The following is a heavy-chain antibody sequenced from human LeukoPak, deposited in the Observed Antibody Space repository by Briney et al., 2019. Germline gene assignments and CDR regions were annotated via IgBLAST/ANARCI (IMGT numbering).Heavy chain of an antibody. CDR1: GFTFSSYA. V-gene: IGHV3-23*01. D-gene: IGHD2-2*01. Sequence: GGSLRLSCAASGFTFSSYAMSWVRQAPGKGLEWVSAISGSGGSTYYADSVKGRFTISRDDSKNTLYLQMNSLRAEDTAVYYCAKDYGSGCRSTSCYPWDYWGQGTLVTVSS. CDR2: ISGSGGST. CDR3: AKDYGSGCRSTSCYPWDY. J-gene: IGHJ4*02.